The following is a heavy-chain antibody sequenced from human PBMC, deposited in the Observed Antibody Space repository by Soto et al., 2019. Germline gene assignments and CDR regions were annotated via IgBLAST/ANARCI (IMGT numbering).Heavy chain of an antibody. CDR3: ARGVAGSGFDL. J-gene: IGHJ4*02. CDR2: TYYRSNWRH. Sequence: SQTLSHTCAISGDSVSSNTAAWNWIRSSPSRGLEWLGRTYYRSNWRHDYAVSVKSRITVNPDTSKNHFSLQLNSVTPDDTAVYYCARGVAGSGFDLWGQGTLVTVPQ. V-gene: IGHV6-1*01. CDR1: GDSVSSNTAA. D-gene: IGHD6-19*01.